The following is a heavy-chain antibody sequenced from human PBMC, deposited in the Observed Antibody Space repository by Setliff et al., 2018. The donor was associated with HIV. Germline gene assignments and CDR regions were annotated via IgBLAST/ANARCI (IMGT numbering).Heavy chain of an antibody. CDR1: GGSLSSGSHY. Sequence: SETLSLTGSVSGGSLSSGSHYCTWLRQAAGKGLEWIGHFYTSGTTSYNPSLESRVTISVDTSKNQFSLKLSSVAAADAAVYYCGTAMYYYYGLDVWGQGIRVTVSS. CDR3: GTAMYYYYGLDV. CDR2: FYTSGTT. V-gene: IGHV4-61*09. J-gene: IGHJ6*02. D-gene: IGHD2-2*01.